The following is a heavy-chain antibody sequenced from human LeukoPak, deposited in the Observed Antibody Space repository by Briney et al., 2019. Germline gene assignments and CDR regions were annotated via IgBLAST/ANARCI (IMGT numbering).Heavy chain of an antibody. V-gene: IGHV1-8*01. J-gene: IGHJ4*02. Sequence: ASVKVSFKASVYTFTSYDINWVRQATGQGLEWMGWMNPNSGNTGYAQKFQGRVTMTRNTSISTAYMELSSLRSEDTAVYYCARGCLYSGYDFDYWGQGTLVTVSS. D-gene: IGHD5-12*01. CDR2: MNPNSGNT. CDR1: VYTFTSYD. CDR3: ARGCLYSGYDFDY.